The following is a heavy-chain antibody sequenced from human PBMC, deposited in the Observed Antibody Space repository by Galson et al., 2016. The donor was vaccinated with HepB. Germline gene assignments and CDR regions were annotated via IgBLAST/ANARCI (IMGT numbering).Heavy chain of an antibody. J-gene: IGHJ6*02. Sequence: SLRLSCAASGFSLSKYDMHWVRQETGKGLEWVSGIGTAGDTCYPGSGKGRFTISREDAKNTFYLQMNSLRAGDTAIYYCARAPRYYQYYGMDVWGQGTTVTVSS. CDR3: ARAPRYYQYYGMDV. V-gene: IGHV3-13*01. D-gene: IGHD2-21*01. CDR1: GFSLSKYD. CDR2: IGTAGDT.